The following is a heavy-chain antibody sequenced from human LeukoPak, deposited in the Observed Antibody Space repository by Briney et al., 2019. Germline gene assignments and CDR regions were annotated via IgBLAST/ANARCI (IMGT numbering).Heavy chain of an antibody. V-gene: IGHV1-18*01. CDR1: GYTFTSYG. J-gene: IGHJ6*02. CDR3: ARVEAPFYGDYGALYYYYGMDV. CDR2: ISAYNGNT. Sequence: GASVKVSCKASGYTFTSYGISWVRQAPGQGLDWMGWISAYNGNTNYAQKLQGRVTMTTDTSTSTAYMELRSLRSDDTAVYYCARVEAPFYGDYGALYYYYGMDVWGQGTTVTVSS. D-gene: IGHD4-17*01.